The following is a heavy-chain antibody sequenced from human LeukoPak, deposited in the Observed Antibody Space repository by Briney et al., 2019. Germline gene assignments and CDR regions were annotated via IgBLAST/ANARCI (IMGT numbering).Heavy chain of an antibody. J-gene: IGHJ4*02. CDR3: ARESYYGSGSYYFDG. D-gene: IGHD3-10*01. V-gene: IGHV4-59*12. CDR2: FYNSGLA. Sequence: PSETLSLTCTVSGASISNYYWSWIRLPPEKGLEWIGYFYNSGLANYNPSLKSRVTISVDTSKNQFSLKLSSVTAADTAVYYCARESYYGSGSYYFDGWGQGTLVTVSS. CDR1: GASISNYY.